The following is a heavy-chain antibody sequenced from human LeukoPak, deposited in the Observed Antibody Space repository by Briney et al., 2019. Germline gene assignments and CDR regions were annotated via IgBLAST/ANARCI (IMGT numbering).Heavy chain of an antibody. CDR2: INHSGST. Sequence: IPSETLSLTCAVYGGSFSGYSWSWIRQPPGKGLEWIGEINHSGSTNYNPSLKSRVTISVDTSKKQFSLKLSSVTAADTAVYYCARGRLLMWFDPWGRGTLVTVSS. CDR1: GGSFSGYS. D-gene: IGHD3-16*01. J-gene: IGHJ5*02. V-gene: IGHV4-34*01. CDR3: ARGRLLMWFDP.